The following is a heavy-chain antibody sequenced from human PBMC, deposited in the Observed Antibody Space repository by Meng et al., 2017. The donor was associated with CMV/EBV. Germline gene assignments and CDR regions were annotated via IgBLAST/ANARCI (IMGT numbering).Heavy chain of an antibody. CDR3: AREVSSYGNGYYYYYGMDV. Sequence: AGSLSLSCAASGFTFSSYSMNWVRQAPGKGLEWVSSISSSSSYIYYADSVKGRFTISRDNAKNSLYLQMNSLRAEDTAVYYCAREVSSYGNGYYYYYGMDVWGQGTTVTVSS. D-gene: IGHD5-18*01. CDR1: GFTFSSYS. J-gene: IGHJ6*02. CDR2: ISSSSSYI. V-gene: IGHV3-21*01.